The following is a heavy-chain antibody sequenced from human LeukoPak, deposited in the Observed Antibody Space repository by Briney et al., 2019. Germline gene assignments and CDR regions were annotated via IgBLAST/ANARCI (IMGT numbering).Heavy chain of an antibody. CDR2: MNPNNGDS. D-gene: IGHD6-25*01. V-gene: IGHV1-8*03. CDR3: ARTTSFTASGYDY. Sequence: GASVKVSCKASGYTFTNYHINWVRQAPGHGLEWMGWMNPNNGDSGYAQKFQGRVTITRDTSISTSYMEVRSLRSDDTAVYFCARTTSFTASGYDYWGQGTLVTVSS. CDR1: GYTFTNYH. J-gene: IGHJ4*02.